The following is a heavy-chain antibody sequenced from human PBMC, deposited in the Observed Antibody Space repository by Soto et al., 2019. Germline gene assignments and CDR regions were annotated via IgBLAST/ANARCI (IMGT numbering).Heavy chain of an antibody. V-gene: IGHV1-69*01. CDR3: ARNGTQTGYSYGMDV. CDR1: GGTFSDFT. CDR2: IIPIFDTE. Sequence: QVQLVQSGAELRKPGSSVKVSCKASGGTFSDFTINWVRQAPGQRLEWMGGIIPIFDTENYAEKFQGRVTITADESTSTSFMEVSSLRSEDTAVYYCARNGTQTGYSYGMDVWGQGTMVTVSS. D-gene: IGHD1-1*01. J-gene: IGHJ6*02.